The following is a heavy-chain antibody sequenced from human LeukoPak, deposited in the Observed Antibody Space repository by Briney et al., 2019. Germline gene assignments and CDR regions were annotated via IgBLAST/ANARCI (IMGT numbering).Heavy chain of an antibody. CDR1: GFTFSRYW. J-gene: IGHJ4*02. CDR2: IKQDGSEI. Sequence: PGGSLRLSCVASGFTFSRYWMSWVHQAPGKGLEWVANIKQDGSEIYYVESVRGRFTISRDNAKNSLYLQMNSLRAEDTAAYYCARAHFWGQGTLVTVSS. V-gene: IGHV3-7*01. CDR3: ARAHF.